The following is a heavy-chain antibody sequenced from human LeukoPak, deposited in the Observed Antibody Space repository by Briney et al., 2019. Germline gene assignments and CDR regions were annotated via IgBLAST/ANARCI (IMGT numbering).Heavy chain of an antibody. V-gene: IGHV4-39*01. J-gene: IGHJ4*02. Sequence: PSETLSLTCTVSGGSISSSSYYWGWIRQPPGKGLEWIGSIYYSGSTHYNPSLKSRVTISVDTSKNQFSLKLSSVTAADTAVYYCARLKYGGYVDYWGQGTLVTVSS. CDR2: IYYSGST. CDR3: ARLKYGGYVDY. CDR1: GGSISSSSYY. D-gene: IGHD4/OR15-4a*01.